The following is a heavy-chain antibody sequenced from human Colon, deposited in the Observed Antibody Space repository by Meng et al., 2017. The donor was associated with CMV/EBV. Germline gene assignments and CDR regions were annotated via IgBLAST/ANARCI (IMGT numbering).Heavy chain of an antibody. CDR3: ARVEVPAAIRRGTDY. Sequence: SGFNFSDYYMSWIRQAPGKGLEWVSYISSSGSTTYYADSVKGRFTISRDNAKNSLFLQMNSLRAEDTAVYYCARVEVPAAIRRGTDYWGQGTLVTVSS. CDR2: ISSSGSTT. D-gene: IGHD2-2*02. J-gene: IGHJ4*02. V-gene: IGHV3-11*04. CDR1: GFNFSDYY.